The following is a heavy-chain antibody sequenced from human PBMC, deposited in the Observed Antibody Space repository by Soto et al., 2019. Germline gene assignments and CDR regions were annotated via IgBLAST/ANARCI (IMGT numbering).Heavy chain of an antibody. V-gene: IGHV3-33*01. CDR3: GGRDDRVHV. D-gene: IGHD2-21*01. J-gene: IGHJ3*01. CDR1: GFTFSNYG. CDR2: IWHDGSKK. Sequence: QVQLVESGGGVVQPGTSLRLSCVATGFTFSNYGIHWVRQAPGRGLEWVAGIWHDGSKKYLADSVRGRFTISRDNSKNTVYLKMSSLRAEDTAVYYCGGRDDRVHVWGQGPMVNVSS.